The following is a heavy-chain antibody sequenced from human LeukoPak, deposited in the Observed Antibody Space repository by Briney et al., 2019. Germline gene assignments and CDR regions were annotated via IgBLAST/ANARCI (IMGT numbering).Heavy chain of an antibody. CDR2: ISSSSSTI. D-gene: IGHD6-13*01. CDR1: GFTFSSYS. J-gene: IGHJ6*03. Sequence: GGSLRLSCAASGFTFSSYSMYWVRQAPGKGLEWVSYISSSSSTIYYADSVKGRFTISRDNAKNSLYLQMNSLRAEDTAVYYCARVSGGMGDYYYYMDVWGKGTTVTVSS. CDR3: ARVSGGMGDYYYYMDV. V-gene: IGHV3-48*01.